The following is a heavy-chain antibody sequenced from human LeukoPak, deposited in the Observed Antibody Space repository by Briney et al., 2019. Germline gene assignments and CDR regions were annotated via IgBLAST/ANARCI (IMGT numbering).Heavy chain of an antibody. J-gene: IGHJ4*02. V-gene: IGHV4-4*07. CDR1: GGSISSYY. Sequence: SETLSLTCTVSGGSISSYYWSWIRQPAGKGLEWIGRIYASGSTNYNPSLKSRVTMSVDMSKNQFSLNLTSVTAAGTAVYYCARGVKKIRWSGGFDYWGQGTLVTVSS. CDR2: IYASGST. D-gene: IGHD4-23*01. CDR3: ARGVKKIRWSGGFDY.